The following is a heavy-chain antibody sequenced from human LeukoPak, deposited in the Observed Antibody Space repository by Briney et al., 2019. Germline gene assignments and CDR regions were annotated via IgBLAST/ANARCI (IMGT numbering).Heavy chain of an antibody. J-gene: IGHJ4*02. Sequence: PGGSLRLSCAVSGFTVSNNYMSWVRQAPGEGLEWVSVIYSGGSTYYADSVKGRFTISRDNSKNTLYLQMNSLRAEDTAVYYCAREEVGAGLGFDYWGQGTLVTVSS. CDR3: AREEVGAGLGFDY. V-gene: IGHV3-53*01. D-gene: IGHD1-26*01. CDR1: GFTVSNNY. CDR2: IYSGGST.